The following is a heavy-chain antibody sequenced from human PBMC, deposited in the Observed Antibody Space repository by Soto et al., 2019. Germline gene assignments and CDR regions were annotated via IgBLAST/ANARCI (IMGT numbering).Heavy chain of an antibody. V-gene: IGHV3-21*01. CDR2: ISSSSSYI. D-gene: IGHD5-18*01. Sequence: PGGSLRLSCAASGFTFSSYSMNWVRQAPGKGLEWVSSISSSSSYIYYADSVKGRLTISRDNAKNSLYLQMNSLRAEDTAVYYCARSRGYSYGYSDYWGQGTLVTVSS. J-gene: IGHJ4*02. CDR1: GFTFSSYS. CDR3: ARSRGYSYGYSDY.